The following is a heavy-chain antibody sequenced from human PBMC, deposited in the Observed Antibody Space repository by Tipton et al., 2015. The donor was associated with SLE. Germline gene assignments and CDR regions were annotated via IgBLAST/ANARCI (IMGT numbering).Heavy chain of an antibody. CDR3: TRVRGILYYFDY. V-gene: IGHV3-7*01. CDR1: GFTFSSFA. J-gene: IGHJ4*02. D-gene: IGHD3-16*01. CDR2: IKQDGSEK. Sequence: SLRLSCAASGFTFSSFAMHWVRQAPGKGLEWVANIKQDGSEKYYVDSVKGRFTISRDNAKNSLYLQMNSLRAEDTAVYYCTRVRGILYYFDYWGQGTLVTVSS.